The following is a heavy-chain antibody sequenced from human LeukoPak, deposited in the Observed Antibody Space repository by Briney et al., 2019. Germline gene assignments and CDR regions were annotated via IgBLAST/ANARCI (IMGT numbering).Heavy chain of an antibody. V-gene: IGHV3-74*01. Sequence: PGGSLGLSCAASGFTFSNTWMHWVRLAPGKGLVWVSRIAPDGTRTDYADSVKGRFIVSRDNAKNTLYLQMNSLRAEDTAVYYCARASWEYKSDYWGQGDLVTVSS. CDR2: IAPDGTRT. J-gene: IGHJ4*02. D-gene: IGHD1-1*01. CDR3: ARASWEYKSDY. CDR1: GFTFSNTW.